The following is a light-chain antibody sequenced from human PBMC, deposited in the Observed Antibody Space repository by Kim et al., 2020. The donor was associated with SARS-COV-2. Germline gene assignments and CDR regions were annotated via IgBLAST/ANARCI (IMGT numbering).Light chain of an antibody. CDR3: QQYYSYPPT. CDR1: QGISSY. J-gene: IGKJ1*01. CDR2: AAS. Sequence: ASTEDRVTITCRASQGISSYLAWYQQKPGKAPKLLIYAASTLQSGVPSRFSGSGSGTDFTLTISCLQSEDFATYYCQQYYSYPPTFGQGTKVDIK. V-gene: IGKV1-8*01.